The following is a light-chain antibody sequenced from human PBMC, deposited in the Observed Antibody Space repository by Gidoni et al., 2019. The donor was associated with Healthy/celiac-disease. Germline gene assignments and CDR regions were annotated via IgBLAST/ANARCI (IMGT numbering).Light chain of an antibody. CDR3: SSYTSSSTLGV. CDR1: SSDVVGHNY. J-gene: IGLJ3*02. CDR2: DGS. Sequence: SALPQPALVSWSPGQSTTISCTGTSSDVVGHNYVPWYQQHPGNAPKLMIYDGSNRPSGVSNRFSGSKSGNTASLTISGLQAEDEADYYCSSYTSSSTLGVFGGGTKLTVL. V-gene: IGLV2-14*03.